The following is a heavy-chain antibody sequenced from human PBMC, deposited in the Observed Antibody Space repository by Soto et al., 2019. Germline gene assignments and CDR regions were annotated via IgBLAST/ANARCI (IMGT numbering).Heavy chain of an antibody. Sequence: EVPLVESGGGLVQPGGSLRLSCAASGFTFSSFSMNWVRQAPGKGLEWVSYISSGSSTTHYADSVKGRFTISRDNAADSPFLQMNSRGAEDTALSYCARERGIARYWGQGTLVTVSS. J-gene: IGHJ4*02. CDR2: ISSGSSTT. CDR3: ARERGIARY. V-gene: IGHV3-48*01. CDR1: GFTFSSFS. D-gene: IGHD6-13*01.